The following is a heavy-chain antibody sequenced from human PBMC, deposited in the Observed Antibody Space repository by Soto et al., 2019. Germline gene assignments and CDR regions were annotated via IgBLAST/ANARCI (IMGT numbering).Heavy chain of an antibody. CDR3: ARGPLSRNVLMVYARD. D-gene: IGHD2-8*01. J-gene: IGHJ4*02. V-gene: IGHV1-8*01. CDR2: MNPNSGNT. Sequence: GASVKVSCKASGYTFTSYDINWVRQATGQGLEWMGWMNPNSGNTGYAQKFQGRVTMTRNTSISTAYMELSSLRSEDTAVYYCARGPLSRNVLMVYARDWGQGTLVTVSS. CDR1: GYTFTSYD.